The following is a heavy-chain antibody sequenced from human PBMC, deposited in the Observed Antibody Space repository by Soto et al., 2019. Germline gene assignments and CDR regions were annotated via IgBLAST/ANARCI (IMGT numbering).Heavy chain of an antibody. V-gene: IGHV3-23*01. CDR1: GFTFSNCA. CDR2: ISGSGGST. CDR3: ASRNSGWYFDY. Sequence: VQLLESGGGLVQPGGSLRLSCAASGFTFSNCAMNWVRQAPGKGLEWVSVISGSGGSTYYADSVKGRFTISRDNSKNTLYLQMNSLRAEDTAVYYCASRNSGWYFDYWGQGTLVTVSS. J-gene: IGHJ4*02. D-gene: IGHD6-19*01.